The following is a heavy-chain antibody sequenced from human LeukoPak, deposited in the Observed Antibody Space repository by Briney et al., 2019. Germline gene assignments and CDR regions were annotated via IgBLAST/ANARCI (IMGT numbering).Heavy chain of an antibody. CDR1: GESFSAYY. Sequence: PSETLSLTCAVCGESFSAYYWSWIRQSPGKGLEWIAEIDHRGDTNYNPSVKSRVTISIDTSKNQFSLKVRSLTAADTAVYYCARGPTISETGYFDFWGQGTLVTVSS. D-gene: IGHD1-1*01. J-gene: IGHJ4*03. CDR2: IDHRGDT. CDR3: ARGPTISETGYFDF. V-gene: IGHV4-34*01.